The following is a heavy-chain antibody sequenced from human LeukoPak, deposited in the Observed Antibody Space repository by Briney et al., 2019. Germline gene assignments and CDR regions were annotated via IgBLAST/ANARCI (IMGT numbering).Heavy chain of an antibody. CDR1: GGSISSGSYY. CDR2: IYTSGST. CDR3: ASSDFWSAQGAFDI. Sequence: KPSETLSLTCTVSGGSISSGSYYWSWIRQPAGKGLEWIGRIYTSGSTNYNPSLKSRVTISVDTSKNQFSLKLSSVTAADTAVYYCASSDFWSAQGAFDIWGQGTMVTVSS. D-gene: IGHD3-3*01. J-gene: IGHJ3*02. V-gene: IGHV4-61*02.